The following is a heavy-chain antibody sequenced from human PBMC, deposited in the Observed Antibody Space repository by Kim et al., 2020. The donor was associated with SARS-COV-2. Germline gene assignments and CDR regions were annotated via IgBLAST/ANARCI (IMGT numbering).Heavy chain of an antibody. D-gene: IGHD4-17*01. CDR1: GYTFTNYA. CDR3: ARTTVTNSPFDY. V-gene: IGHV1-3*01. CDR2: INAGNGDT. Sequence: ASVKVSCKASGYTFTNYAMHWVRQAPGQRLEWMGWINAGNGDTKYSQKFQGRVTITRDTSASTAYMELSSLRSEDTTVYYCARTTVTNSPFDYWGQGTLVTVSP. J-gene: IGHJ4*02.